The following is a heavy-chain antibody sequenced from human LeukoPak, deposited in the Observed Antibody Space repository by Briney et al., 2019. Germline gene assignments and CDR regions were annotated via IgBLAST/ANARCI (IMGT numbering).Heavy chain of an antibody. CDR3: AKDKSSTAVAGTGGFDY. CDR1: GFTFSSYS. D-gene: IGHD6-19*01. Sequence: GGSLRLSCAASGFTFSSYSMNWVRQAPGKGLEWVSSISSSSSYIYYADSVKGRFTISRDNAKNSLYLQMNSLRAEDTALYYCAKDKSSTAVAGTGGFDYWGQGTLVTVSS. V-gene: IGHV3-21*04. J-gene: IGHJ4*02. CDR2: ISSSSSYI.